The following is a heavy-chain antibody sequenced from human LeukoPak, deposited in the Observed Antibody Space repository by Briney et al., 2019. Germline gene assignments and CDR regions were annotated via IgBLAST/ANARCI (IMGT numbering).Heavy chain of an antibody. CDR1: GGSISSYY. CDR2: IYYSGST. V-gene: IGHV4-59*01. Sequence: SETLSLTCTVSGGSISSYYWSWIRQPPGKGLEWIGYIYYSGSTNYNPSLKSRVTISVDTSKNQFSLKLRVLTDAHPCVDYSGSTTYNPSLKSRVTISVDTSKNQFSLKLSSVTAADTAVYYCAGQPATVVTGDVNFDYWGQGTLVTVSS. J-gene: IGHJ4*02. D-gene: IGHD3-10*01. CDR3: GSTTYNPSLKSRVTISVDTSKNQFSLKLSSVTAADTAVYYCAGQPATVVTGDVNFDY.